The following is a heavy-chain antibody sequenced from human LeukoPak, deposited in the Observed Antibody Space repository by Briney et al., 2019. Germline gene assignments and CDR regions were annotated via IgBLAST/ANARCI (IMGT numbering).Heavy chain of an antibody. CDR2: FDPEDGET. D-gene: IGHD3-16*02. CDR3: ATGAVWGSYRPFGY. V-gene: IGHV1-24*01. CDR1: GYTLTELS. Sequence: ASVKVSCKVSGYTLTELSMHWVRQAPGKGLEWVGGFDPEDGETIYAQKFQGRVTMTEDTSTDTAYMELSSLRSEDTAVYYCATGAVWGSYRPFGYWGQGTLVTVSS. J-gene: IGHJ4*02.